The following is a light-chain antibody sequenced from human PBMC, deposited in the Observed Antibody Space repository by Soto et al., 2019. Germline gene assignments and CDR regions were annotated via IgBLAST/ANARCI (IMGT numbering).Light chain of an antibody. V-gene: IGLV2-14*01. CDR1: SSDVGGYNY. CDR2: DVS. Sequence: QSALTQPASVSGSPGQSITISCTGTSSDVGGYNYVSWYQQHPGKAPKLMIYDVSNRPSGVSNRFSGSKSGNTASLTISGLQAEDEADYYCSSYTSSSTSLFVTGTKLTVL. CDR3: SSYTSSSTSL. J-gene: IGLJ1*01.